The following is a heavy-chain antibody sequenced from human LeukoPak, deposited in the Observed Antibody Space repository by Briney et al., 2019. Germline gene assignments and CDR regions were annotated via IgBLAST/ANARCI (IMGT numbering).Heavy chain of an antibody. CDR2: ISSGTSYI. J-gene: IGHJ3*02. CDR1: GFTFNTYT. V-gene: IGHV3-21*01. Sequence: GGSLRLSCAASGFTFNTYTMNWVRQAPGKGLEWVSSISSGTSYIYYADSVKGRFTISRDNAKNSLYLQVNSLRAEDTAVYYCARGSRFGVVGRDAFDIWGQGTVVTVSS. D-gene: IGHD3-3*01. CDR3: ARGSRFGVVGRDAFDI.